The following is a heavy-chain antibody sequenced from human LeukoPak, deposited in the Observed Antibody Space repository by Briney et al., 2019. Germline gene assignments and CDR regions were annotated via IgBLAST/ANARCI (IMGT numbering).Heavy chain of an antibody. V-gene: IGHV1-69*13. CDR1: GGTFSSYA. CDR3: GRVTTGYSSGWWSL. D-gene: IGHD6-19*01. CDR2: IIPIFGTA. Sequence: SVKVSCKASGGTFSSYAISWVRQAPGQGLEWMGGIIPIFGTANYAQKFQGRVTITADESTSTAYMELSSLRSEDTAVYYCGRVTTGYSSGWWSLWGQGTLVTVSS. J-gene: IGHJ4*02.